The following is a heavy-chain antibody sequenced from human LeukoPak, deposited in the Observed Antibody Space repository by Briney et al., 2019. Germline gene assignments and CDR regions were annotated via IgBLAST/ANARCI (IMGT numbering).Heavy chain of an antibody. CDR3: ARDLGDYGDFLIDY. J-gene: IGHJ4*02. V-gene: IGHV4-61*01. Sequence: SETLSLTCTVSGGSVSSGSYYWSWIRQPPGKGLEWIGYIYYSGSTNYNPSLKSRVTISVDTSMNQFSLKLSSVTAADTAVYYCARDLGDYGDFLIDYWGQGTLVTVSS. CDR2: IYYSGST. D-gene: IGHD4-17*01. CDR1: GGSVSSGSYY.